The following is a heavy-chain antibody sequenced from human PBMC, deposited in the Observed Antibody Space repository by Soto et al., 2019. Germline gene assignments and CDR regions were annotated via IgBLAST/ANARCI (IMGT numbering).Heavy chain of an antibody. J-gene: IGHJ6*02. V-gene: IGHV2-26*01. CDR3: ARSRIAARRDYHYYCGMDV. CDR1: GFSLSNARMG. D-gene: IGHD6-6*01. Sequence: QVTLKESGPVLVKPTETLTLTCTVSGFSLSNARMGVSWIRQPPGKALEWLAHIFSNDEKSYSTSLKSRLTISKDTSKSQVVLTMTNMDPVDTATYYCARSRIAARRDYHYYCGMDVWGQGTTVTVSS. CDR2: IFSNDEK.